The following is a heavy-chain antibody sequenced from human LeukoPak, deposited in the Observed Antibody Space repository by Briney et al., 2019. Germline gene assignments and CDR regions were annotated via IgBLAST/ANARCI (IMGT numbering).Heavy chain of an antibody. Sequence: PGGSLRLSCAASGFIFRNYWMSWVRRAPGKGLEWVANIKQDGSETYYVDSVRGPFTISRDNAEKSLYLQMNSLRVEDTAVYYCARDFWGAYRVDYFDYWGQGTLVTVSS. CDR1: GFIFRNYW. J-gene: IGHJ4*02. V-gene: IGHV3-7*01. CDR2: IKQDGSET. CDR3: ARDFWGAYRVDYFDY. D-gene: IGHD3-3*01.